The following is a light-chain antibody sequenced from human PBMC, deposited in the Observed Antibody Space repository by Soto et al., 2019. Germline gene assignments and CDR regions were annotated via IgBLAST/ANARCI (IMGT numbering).Light chain of an antibody. V-gene: IGKV1-5*03. CDR3: QQYNGYRWT. Sequence: DIQMTQSPSTLSAFVGDRVTITCRASQSISDWLAWYQQKPGKAPKILIYKASSLESGVPSRFSGSGSGTEFTLTISSLQPDDFATYYCQQYNGYRWTFGQGTKVDIK. CDR2: KAS. CDR1: QSISDW. J-gene: IGKJ1*01.